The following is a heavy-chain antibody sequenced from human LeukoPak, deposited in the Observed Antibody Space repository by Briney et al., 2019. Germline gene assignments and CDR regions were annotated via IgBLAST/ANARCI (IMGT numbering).Heavy chain of an antibody. D-gene: IGHD5-12*01. V-gene: IGHV3-23*01. J-gene: IGHJ4*02. CDR3: AKQIGYSGYKPFDY. Sequence: GGSLRLSCAVSGITLSNYGMSWVRQAPGKGLEWVAGISDSGGRTNYADSVKGRFTISRDNSKNTLYLQMNSLRAEDTAVYYCAKQIGYSGYKPFDYWGQGTLVTVSS. CDR2: ISDSGGRT. CDR1: GITLSNYG.